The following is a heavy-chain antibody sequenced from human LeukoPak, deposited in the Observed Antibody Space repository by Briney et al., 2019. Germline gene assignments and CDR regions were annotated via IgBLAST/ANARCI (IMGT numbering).Heavy chain of an antibody. V-gene: IGHV3-23*01. D-gene: IGHD4-17*01. CDR2: ISGSGGST. CDR3: AKDYGFLPPYYFDY. Sequence: GGSLRLPCAASGFTFSSYDMSWVRQAPGKGLEWVSAISGSGGSTYYADSVKGRFTISRDNSKNTLYLQMNSLRAEDTAVYYCAKDYGFLPPYYFDYWGQGTLVTVSS. CDR1: GFTFSSYD. J-gene: IGHJ4*02.